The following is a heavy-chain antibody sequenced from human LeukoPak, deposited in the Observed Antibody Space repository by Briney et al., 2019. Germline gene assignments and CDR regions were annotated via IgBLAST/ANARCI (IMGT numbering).Heavy chain of an antibody. Sequence: RASVKVSCKASGYTFTSYDINWVRQATGQGLEWMGWMNPNSGNTGYAQKFQGRVTMTRNTSISTAYMELSSLRSEDTAVYYCARAEYSSSWYPGYYYYYYGMDVWGQGTTVTVSS. CDR3: ARAEYSSSWYPGYYYYYYGMDV. D-gene: IGHD6-13*01. CDR1: GYTFTSYD. CDR2: MNPNSGNT. V-gene: IGHV1-8*01. J-gene: IGHJ6*02.